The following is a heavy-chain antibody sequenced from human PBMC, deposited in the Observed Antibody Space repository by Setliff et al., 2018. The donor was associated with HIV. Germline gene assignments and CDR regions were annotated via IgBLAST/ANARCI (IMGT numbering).Heavy chain of an antibody. Sequence: SETLSLTCTVSGGSINSHYWSWVRQPPGKGLEWIGSIYYSRNTNYNPSLKSRVTISVETSKNQFSLNLNSVTAADTAAYYCARDPGGLYCTSASCQGGCFDPWGQGTLVTVSS. CDR2: IYYSRNT. V-gene: IGHV4-59*11. J-gene: IGHJ5*02. D-gene: IGHD2-2*01. CDR3: ARDPGGLYCTSASCQGGCFDP. CDR1: GGSINSHY.